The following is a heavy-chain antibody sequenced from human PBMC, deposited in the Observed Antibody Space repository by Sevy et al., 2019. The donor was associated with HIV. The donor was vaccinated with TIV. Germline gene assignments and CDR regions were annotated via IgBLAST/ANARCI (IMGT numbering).Heavy chain of an antibody. CDR3: ANSRGRYEGSSWLYYYYLMDV. V-gene: IGHV3-7*01. CDR2: IKQDGSEK. J-gene: IGHJ6*02. CDR1: GFTFSRYW. Sequence: GGSLRLSCAASGFTFSRYWMSWVRQAPGKGLEWVANIKQDGSEKYYVDSVKGRFTISRDNAKNTLYLQMNSLRLEDTAVYYCANSRGRYEGSSWLYYYYLMDVWGQGATVTVSS. D-gene: IGHD6-13*01.